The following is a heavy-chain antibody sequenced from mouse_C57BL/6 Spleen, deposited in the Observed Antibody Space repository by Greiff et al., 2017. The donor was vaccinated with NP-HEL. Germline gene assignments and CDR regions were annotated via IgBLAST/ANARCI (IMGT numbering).Heavy chain of an antibody. V-gene: IGHV1-64*01. J-gene: IGHJ2*01. CDR3: ARWGLKGNYVGFDY. D-gene: IGHD2-1*01. Sequence: QVQLQQPGAELVKPGASVKLSCKASGYTFTSYWMHWVKQRPGQGLEWIGMIHPNSGSTNYNEKFKSKATLTVDKSSSTAYMQLSSLTSEDSAVYYCARWGLKGNYVGFDYWGQGTTLTVSS. CDR2: IHPNSGST. CDR1: GYTFTSYW.